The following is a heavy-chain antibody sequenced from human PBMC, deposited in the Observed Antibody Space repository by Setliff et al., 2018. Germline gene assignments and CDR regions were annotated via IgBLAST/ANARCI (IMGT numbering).Heavy chain of an antibody. D-gene: IGHD3-3*01. CDR1: GFTFSAHG. J-gene: IGHJ6*02. Sequence: PGGSLRLSCAASGFTFSAHGMNWVRQAPGKGLEWVSAISGSGGSTYCADSVKGRFTISRDNSKNTLYLQMNSLRAEDTAVYYCAKVNNRFWSGYYPYYYGMDVWGQGTTVTVSS. V-gene: IGHV3-23*01. CDR3: AKVNNRFWSGYYPYYYGMDV. CDR2: ISGSGGST.